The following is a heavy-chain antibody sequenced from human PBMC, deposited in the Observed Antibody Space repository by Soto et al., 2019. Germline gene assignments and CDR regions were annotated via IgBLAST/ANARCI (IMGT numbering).Heavy chain of an antibody. D-gene: IGHD5-18*01. J-gene: IGHJ6*02. CDR3: ARGRGYSYGYKYYYYGMDV. Sequence: TLSLTCAVYGGSFSGYYWSWIRQPPGKGLEWIGEINHSGSTNYNPSLKSRVTISVDTSKNQFSLKLSSVTAADTAVYYCARGRGYSYGYKYYYYGMDVWGQGTTVTVSS. V-gene: IGHV4-34*01. CDR2: INHSGST. CDR1: GGSFSGYY.